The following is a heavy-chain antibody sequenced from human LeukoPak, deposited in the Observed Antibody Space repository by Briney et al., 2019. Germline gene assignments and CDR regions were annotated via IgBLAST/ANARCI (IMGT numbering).Heavy chain of an antibody. CDR1: GFIFSDFA. Sequence: PGGSLRLSCAASGFIFSDFAMNWVRQAPGKGLEWVSVIGGTGETHFRDSVKGRFTVSRDNFKNTMSLQMNNLRPEDTAVYYCAKDSWPRNGIYDPFDIWGRGTMVTVSS. J-gene: IGHJ3*02. CDR3: AKDSWPRNGIYDPFDI. V-gene: IGHV3-23*01. CDR2: IGGTGET. D-gene: IGHD2-8*01.